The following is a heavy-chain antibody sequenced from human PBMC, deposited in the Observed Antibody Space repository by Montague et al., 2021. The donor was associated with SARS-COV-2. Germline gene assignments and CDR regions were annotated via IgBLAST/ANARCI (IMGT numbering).Heavy chain of an antibody. CDR1: GESFSGHY. J-gene: IGHJ6*02. Sequence: SETLSLTCAVYGESFSGHYWTWIRQSPGKGLLWLGEVNHSGNTNYNPPLKSRLTISVDASKNQFSVKLTSVTAADTAVYFCARGNGNWGSCNGFDVWGQGNTVTVSS. CDR3: ARGNGNWGSCNGFDV. CDR2: VNHSGNT. D-gene: IGHD7-27*01. V-gene: IGHV4-34*01.